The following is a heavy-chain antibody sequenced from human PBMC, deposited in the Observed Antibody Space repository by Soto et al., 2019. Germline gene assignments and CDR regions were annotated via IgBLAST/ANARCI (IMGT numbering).Heavy chain of an antibody. V-gene: IGHV3-30*18. D-gene: IGHD3-22*01. CDR3: AKAGGYYDSSGYLTY. J-gene: IGHJ4*02. Sequence: SLRLSCAASGFTFSSYGMHWVRQAPGKGLEWVAVISYDGSNKYYADSVKGRFTISRDNSKNTLYLQMNSLRAEDTAVYYSAKAGGYYDSSGYLTYWGQGTLVTVSS. CDR2: ISYDGSNK. CDR1: GFTFSSYG.